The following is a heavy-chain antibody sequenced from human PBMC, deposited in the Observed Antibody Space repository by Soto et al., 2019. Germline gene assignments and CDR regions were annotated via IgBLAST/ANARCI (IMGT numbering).Heavy chain of an antibody. CDR2: ISSSSSTI. CDR1: GFTFSSYS. Sequence: GGSLRLSCAASGFTFSSYSMNWVRQAPGKGLEWVSYISSSSSTIYYADSVKGRFTISRDNAKNSLYLQMNSLRDEDTAVYYCARDESYYDSSGYYHFDYWGPGTMVTV. J-gene: IGHJ4*02. D-gene: IGHD3-22*01. CDR3: ARDESYYDSSGYYHFDY. V-gene: IGHV3-48*02.